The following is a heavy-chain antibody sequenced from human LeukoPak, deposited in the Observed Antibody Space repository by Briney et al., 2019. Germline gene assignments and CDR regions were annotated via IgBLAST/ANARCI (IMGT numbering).Heavy chain of an antibody. Sequence: ASVKVSCKASGYTFTSYGISWVRQAPGQGLEWMGWISAYNGNTNYAQKLQGRVTTTTDTSTSTAYMELRSLRSDDTAVYYCARDHLLVGATKVASRITQKRDDYWGKGTLVTVSS. J-gene: IGHJ4*02. CDR3: ARDHLLVGATKVASRITQKRDDY. CDR1: GYTFTSYG. D-gene: IGHD1-26*01. V-gene: IGHV1-18*01. CDR2: ISAYNGNT.